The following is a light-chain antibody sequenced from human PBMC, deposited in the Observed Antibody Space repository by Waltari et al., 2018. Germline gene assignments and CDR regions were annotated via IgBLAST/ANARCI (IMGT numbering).Light chain of an antibody. CDR3: SSYISSSTLEL. J-gene: IGLJ2*01. V-gene: IGLV2-14*03. Sequence: QSALTQPASVSGSPGQSITISCTGTSSDVGAYNYVSWYQQHPGNAPKLIIFDFSNRASGVSNRFSGSKSGNTASLTISGLQAEDEADYYCSSYISSSTLELFGGGTSLTVL. CDR1: SSDVGAYNY. CDR2: DFS.